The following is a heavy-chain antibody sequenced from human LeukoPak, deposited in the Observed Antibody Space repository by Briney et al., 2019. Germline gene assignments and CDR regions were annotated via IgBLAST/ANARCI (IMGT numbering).Heavy chain of an antibody. Sequence: GGSLRLSCAASGFTFSTYVMHWVRQAPGKGLEFVAATNDNGDSTFYPISVKGRFIISRDNSKNTLYLQMGSLRPEDTAVYFCASIDATPIWGQGTLVTVSS. V-gene: IGHV3-64*01. D-gene: IGHD1-26*01. CDR1: GFTFSTYV. J-gene: IGHJ4*02. CDR2: TNDNGDST. CDR3: ASIDATPI.